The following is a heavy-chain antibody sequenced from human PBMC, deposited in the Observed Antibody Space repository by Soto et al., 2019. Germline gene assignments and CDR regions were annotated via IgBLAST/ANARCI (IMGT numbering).Heavy chain of an antibody. CDR1: GYSISSGYY. J-gene: IGHJ6*02. CDR3: ARDGVVPALRGMDV. Sequence: PSETLSLTCAVSGYSISSGYYWGGIRQPPGEGLEWIGSIYHSGSTYYNPSLKSRVTISVDTSKNQFSLKLSSVTAADTAVYYWARDGVVPALRGMDVWGQGTTVTVSS. D-gene: IGHD2-2*01. V-gene: IGHV4-38-2*02. CDR2: IYHSGST.